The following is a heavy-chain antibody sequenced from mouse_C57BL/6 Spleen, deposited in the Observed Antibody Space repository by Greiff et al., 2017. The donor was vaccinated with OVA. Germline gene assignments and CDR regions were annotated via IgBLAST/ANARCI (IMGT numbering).Heavy chain of an antibody. CDR3: ASPEGFAY. CDR2: ISDGGSYT. V-gene: IGHV5-4*01. Sequence: VQLKQSGGGLVKPGGSLKLSCAASGFTFSSYAMSWVRQTPEKRLEWVATISDGGSYTYYPDNVKGRFTISRDNAKNNLYLQMSHLKSEDTAMYYCASPEGFAYWGQGTLVTVSA. J-gene: IGHJ3*01. CDR1: GFTFSSYA.